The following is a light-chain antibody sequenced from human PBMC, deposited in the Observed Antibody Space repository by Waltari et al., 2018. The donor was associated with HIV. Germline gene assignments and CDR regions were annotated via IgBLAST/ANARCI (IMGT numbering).Light chain of an antibody. CDR1: SSAVGGYNY. Sequence: QSALTQPASVSGSPGPSITISCTGTSSAVGGYNYVSWYQQHPGKAPKLMIYDVSNRPSGVSNRFSGSKSGNTASLTISGLQAEDEADYYCSSYTSSSTLVFGGGTKLTVL. V-gene: IGLV2-14*03. J-gene: IGLJ2*01. CDR2: DVS. CDR3: SSYTSSSTLV.